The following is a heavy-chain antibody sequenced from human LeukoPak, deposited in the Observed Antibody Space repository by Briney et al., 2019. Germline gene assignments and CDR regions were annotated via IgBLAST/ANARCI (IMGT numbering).Heavy chain of an antibody. CDR3: AKAPIVGAPGGFDY. D-gene: IGHD1-26*01. Sequence: GGSLRLSCAASGFTFDDYAMHWVRQAPGKGLEWVSGISWNSGSIGYADSVKGRFTISRDNAKNSLYLQMNSLRAGDTALYYCAKAPIVGAPGGFDYWGQGTLVTVSS. V-gene: IGHV3-9*01. CDR1: GFTFDDYA. CDR2: ISWNSGSI. J-gene: IGHJ4*02.